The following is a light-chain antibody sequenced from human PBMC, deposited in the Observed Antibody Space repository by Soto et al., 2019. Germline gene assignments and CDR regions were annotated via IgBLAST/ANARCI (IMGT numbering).Light chain of an antibody. CDR3: QQYNNWPPDT. V-gene: IGKV3-15*01. CDR2: GAS. CDR1: QSVSSN. Sequence: EIVMTQSPATLSVSPGERATLSCRASQSVSSNLAWYQQKPGQAPRLLIYGASTMATGIPARFSGSGSGTELTLTISSMQSEDFAVYYCQQYNNWPPDTFGQGTKLEIK. J-gene: IGKJ2*01.